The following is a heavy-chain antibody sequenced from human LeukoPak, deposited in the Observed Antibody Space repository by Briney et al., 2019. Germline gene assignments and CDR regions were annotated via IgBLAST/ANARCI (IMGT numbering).Heavy chain of an antibody. CDR1: GGSISGYY. J-gene: IGHJ4*02. D-gene: IGHD6-19*01. CDR2: IYYSGST. CDR3: AREVSGSGWYLDY. V-gene: IGHV4-59*01. Sequence: PSETLSLTCTVSGGSISGYYWNLIRQPPGKGLEWIGYIYYSGSTNYNPSLKSRVTISVKTSNNPFSLKLNSVTAADTAVYDCAREVSGSGWYLDYWGQGNLVTVSS.